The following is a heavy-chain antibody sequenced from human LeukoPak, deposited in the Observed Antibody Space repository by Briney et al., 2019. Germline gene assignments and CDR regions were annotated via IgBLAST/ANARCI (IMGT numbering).Heavy chain of an antibody. CDR3: AKDYPELGTQEAFDI. V-gene: IGHV3-30*02. CDR2: IRYDGSNK. Sequence: GGSLRLSCAASGFTFSSYGMHWVRQAPGKGLEWVAFIRYDGSNKYYADSVKGRFTISRDNSKNTLYLQMNSLRAEDTAVYYCAKDYPELGTQEAFDIWGQGTMVTVSS. D-gene: IGHD7-27*01. J-gene: IGHJ3*02. CDR1: GFTFSSYG.